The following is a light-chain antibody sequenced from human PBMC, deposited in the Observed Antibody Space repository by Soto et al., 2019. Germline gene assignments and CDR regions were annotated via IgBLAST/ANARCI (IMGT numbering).Light chain of an antibody. CDR2: AAS. CDR3: QKYNGPPQP. J-gene: IGKJ1*01. Sequence: DIQMTQSPSSLSASVGDRVTITCRASQGISNYLAWYQQKPGKVPKLLIYAASTLQSGVPSRFSGSGSGTVFTLTTSRLQPEDVATYYYQKYNGPPQPLGQGTRVKIK. CDR1: QGISNY. V-gene: IGKV1-27*01.